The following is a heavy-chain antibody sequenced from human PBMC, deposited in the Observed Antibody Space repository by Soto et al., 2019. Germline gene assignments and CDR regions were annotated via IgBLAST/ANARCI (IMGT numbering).Heavy chain of an antibody. D-gene: IGHD3-16*02. Sequence: GSLRLSCAASGFTFIDYYMSWIRQAPGKGLEWVSYISSSSSYTNYADSVKGRFTISRDNAKNSLYLQMNSLRAEDTAVYYCARDQHTGELSLGIAVDYWGQGTLVTVSS. CDR3: ARDQHTGELSLGIAVDY. CDR2: ISSSSSYT. J-gene: IGHJ4*02. CDR1: GFTFIDYY. V-gene: IGHV3-11*06.